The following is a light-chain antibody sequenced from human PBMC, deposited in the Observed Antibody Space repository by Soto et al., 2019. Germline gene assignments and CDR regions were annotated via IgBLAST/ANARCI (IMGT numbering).Light chain of an antibody. CDR1: QRIDRY. CDR2: DAS. J-gene: IGKJ1*01. Sequence: DIQLTQSPSTLSASVGDRVPVPCRASQRIDRYLAWYQQKPGKAPKLLVYDASTLEGGVPSSFSGSGSATEFILTISSLQPDDFATYYCQQYKDGAWTFGQGTRWIS. CDR3: QQYKDGAWT. V-gene: IGKV1-5*01.